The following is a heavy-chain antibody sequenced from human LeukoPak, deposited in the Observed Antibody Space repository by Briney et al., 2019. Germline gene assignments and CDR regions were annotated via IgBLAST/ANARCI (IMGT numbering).Heavy chain of an antibody. Sequence: SETLSLTCTVSGGSISSSSYYWGWIRQPPGKGLEWIGSVYYSGSTYYNPSLKSRVTISVDTSKNQFSLKLSSVTAADTAVYYCARSQEARTQRDDAFDIWGQGTMVTVSS. CDR1: GGSISSSSYY. J-gene: IGHJ3*02. CDR2: VYYSGST. CDR3: ARSQEARTQRDDAFDI. V-gene: IGHV4-39*07. D-gene: IGHD6-25*01.